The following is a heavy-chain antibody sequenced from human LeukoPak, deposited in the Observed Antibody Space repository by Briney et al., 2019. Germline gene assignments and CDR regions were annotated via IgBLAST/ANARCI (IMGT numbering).Heavy chain of an antibody. Sequence: PSETLSLTCRVSGASINSGSNYWGWIRQPPGKTLEWIGSIYSSGSTYYNPSLKSRVTISVDTSKNQFSLKLSSVTAADTAVYYCARAGYYYDSKRKFDPWGQGTLVTVSS. V-gene: IGHV4-39*01. CDR1: GASINSGSNY. D-gene: IGHD3-22*01. J-gene: IGHJ5*02. CDR2: IYSSGST. CDR3: ARAGYYYDSKRKFDP.